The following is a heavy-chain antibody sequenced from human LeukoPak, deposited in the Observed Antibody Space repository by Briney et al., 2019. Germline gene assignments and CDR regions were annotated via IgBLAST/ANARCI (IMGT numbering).Heavy chain of an antibody. CDR3: ARGEDGDYYFQH. J-gene: IGHJ1*01. Sequence: SETLSLTCAVYGGSFSGYYWSWIRQPPGKGLEWIGEINHSGSSNYNPALKSRVTISVDTSKNQFSLKLSSVTAADTAVYYCARGEDGDYYFQHWGQGTLVTVSS. CDR1: GGSFSGYY. CDR2: INHSGSS. D-gene: IGHD4-17*01. V-gene: IGHV4-34*01.